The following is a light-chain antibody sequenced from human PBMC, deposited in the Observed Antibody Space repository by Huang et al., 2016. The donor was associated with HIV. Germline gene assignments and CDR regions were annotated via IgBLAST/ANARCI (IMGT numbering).Light chain of an antibody. CDR3: MQGTHWPLT. CDR2: KLA. CDR1: QSLVHSDGKTY. J-gene: IGKJ4*01. Sequence: DVVMTQSPLSLPVTLGQPASISCSSSQSLVHSDGKTYLSWFQQRPGQSPRRLSYKLANRDSGVPDRFSGSGSGTDFTLKITSVEAEDVGVYYCMQGTHWPLTFGGGTKVEIK. V-gene: IGKV2-30*02.